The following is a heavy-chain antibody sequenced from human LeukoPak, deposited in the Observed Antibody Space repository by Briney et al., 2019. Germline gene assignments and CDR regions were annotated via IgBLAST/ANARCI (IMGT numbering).Heavy chain of an antibody. V-gene: IGHV1-18*01. J-gene: IGHJ6*02. D-gene: IGHD2-2*01. Sequence: ASVKVSCTASGYTFSSYGISWVRQAPGQGLEWMGWISAYNGNTNYAQKLQGRVTMTTDTSTSTAYMEVRSLRSDDTAVYYCARDAGHQLSRRNYYAMDVWGQGTTVTVSS. CDR1: GYTFSSYG. CDR2: ISAYNGNT. CDR3: ARDAGHQLSRRNYYAMDV.